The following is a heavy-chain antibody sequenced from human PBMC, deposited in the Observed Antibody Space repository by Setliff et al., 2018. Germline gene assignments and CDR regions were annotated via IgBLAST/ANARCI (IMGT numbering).Heavy chain of an antibody. V-gene: IGHV3-7*01. D-gene: IGHD3-22*01. CDR3: AKYYSDNSGPRGAFDY. CDR2: IKQDGGKT. CDR1: GFTFSSYW. J-gene: IGHJ4*02. Sequence: PGGSLRLSCAASGFTFSSYWMTWVRQAPGKGLEWVANIKQDGGKTYYVDSVKGRFSISRDNAKNSLYLQMNSLRAEDTAVYYCAKYYSDNSGPRGAFDYWAREPWSPSPQ.